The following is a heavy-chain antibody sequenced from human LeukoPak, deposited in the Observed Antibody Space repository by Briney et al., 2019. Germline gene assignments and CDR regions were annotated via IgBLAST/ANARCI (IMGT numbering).Heavy chain of an antibody. CDR1: VGSTNSHY. D-gene: IGHD6-19*01. CDR3: ASANQWLAFDS. J-gene: IGHJ4*02. Sequence: SETLSLTCTFSVGSTNSHYWTWIRQSPGKGLEWIRCFYNSGSTTYNPSLRSRVTISVDVSKSQVSLKLTSVTAADTAVYYCASANQWLAFDSWGQGNLVTVSS. V-gene: IGHV4-59*08. CDR2: FYNSGST.